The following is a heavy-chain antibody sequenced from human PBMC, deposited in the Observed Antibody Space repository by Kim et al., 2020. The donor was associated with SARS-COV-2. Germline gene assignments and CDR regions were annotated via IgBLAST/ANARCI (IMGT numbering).Heavy chain of an antibody. CDR1: GGSVSSGSYY. CDR2: IYYSGST. CDR3: ARAAPLYYYDSSGYSGSRFDY. D-gene: IGHD3-22*01. J-gene: IGHJ4*02. V-gene: IGHV4-61*01. Sequence: SETLSLTCTVSGGSVSSGSYYWSWIRQPPGKGLEWIGYIYYSGSTNYNPSLKSRVTISVDTSKNQFSLKLSSVTAADTAVYYCARAAPLYYYDSSGYSGSRFDYWGQGTLVTVSS.